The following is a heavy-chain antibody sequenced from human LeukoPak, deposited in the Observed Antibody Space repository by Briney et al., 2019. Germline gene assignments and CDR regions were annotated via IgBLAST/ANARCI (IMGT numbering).Heavy chain of an antibody. CDR1: GGSISSSSYY. Sequence: SETLSLTCTVSGGSISSSSYYWGWIRQPPGKGLEWIGSIYYSGSTYYNPSLKSRVTISVDTSKNQFSLKLSSVTAADTAVYYCAIAARPWYYYGMDVWGQGTTVTVSS. D-gene: IGHD6-6*01. V-gene: IGHV4-39*01. CDR3: AIAARPWYYYGMDV. CDR2: IYYSGST. J-gene: IGHJ6*02.